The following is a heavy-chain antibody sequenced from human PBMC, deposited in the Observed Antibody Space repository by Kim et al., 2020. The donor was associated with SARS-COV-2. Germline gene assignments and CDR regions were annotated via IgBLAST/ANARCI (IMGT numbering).Heavy chain of an antibody. CDR1: GLTFSTYG. CDR2: ISYDGSNK. CDR3: AKDRSSNYGSWSYD. D-gene: IGHD3-10*01. J-gene: IGHJ4*02. Sequence: GGSLRLSCAASGLTFSTYGMHWVRQAPGKGLEWVSVISYDGSNKYIADSVKGRFAISRDNSKNTLYLQMNSLRAEDTAVYYCAKDRSSNYGSWSYDWGQGTLVTVSS. V-gene: IGHV3-30*18.